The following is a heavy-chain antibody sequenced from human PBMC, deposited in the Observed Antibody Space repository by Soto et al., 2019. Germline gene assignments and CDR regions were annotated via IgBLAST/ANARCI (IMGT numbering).Heavy chain of an antibody. V-gene: IGHV1-69*04. Sequence: ASVKVSCKASGYTFTGYYMHWVRQAPGQGLEWMGRIIPILGIANYAQKFQGRVTITADKSTSTAYMELSSLRSEDTAVYYCARVSDGYNPFDYWGQGTLVTVSS. D-gene: IGHD5-12*01. J-gene: IGHJ4*02. CDR2: IIPILGIA. CDR1: GYTFTGYY. CDR3: ARVSDGYNPFDY.